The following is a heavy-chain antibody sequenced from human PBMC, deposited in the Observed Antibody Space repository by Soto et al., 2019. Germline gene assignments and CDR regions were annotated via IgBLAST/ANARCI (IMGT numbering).Heavy chain of an antibody. V-gene: IGHV3-21*01. D-gene: IGHD1-1*01. CDR3: ARSTSLGGMDV. CDR1: GFSFSTYS. J-gene: IGHJ6*02. CDR2: IRRSGDYT. Sequence: EVQLVESGGGLVMPGGSLRLSCIASGFSFSTYSMNWVRQAPGKGLEWVSSIRRSGDYTYYADSLKGRFTISRDTDKNSLSLQMIRLRAEDTAVYYCARSTSLGGMDVWGQGTTVTVSS.